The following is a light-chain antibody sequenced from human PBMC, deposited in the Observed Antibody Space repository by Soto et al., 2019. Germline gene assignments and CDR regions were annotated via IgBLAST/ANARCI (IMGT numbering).Light chain of an antibody. V-gene: IGLV2-8*01. CDR1: SSDIGGYTY. Sequence: QSVLTQPPSASGSPGQSVTISCTGTSSDIGGYTYVSWYQHHPGKAPKRMIYEVSKRPSGVPDRFSGSKSGNTASLTVSGLQAEDEADYYCTSFAGSNSYVFGTGTKVTVL. CDR2: EVS. J-gene: IGLJ1*01. CDR3: TSFAGSNSYV.